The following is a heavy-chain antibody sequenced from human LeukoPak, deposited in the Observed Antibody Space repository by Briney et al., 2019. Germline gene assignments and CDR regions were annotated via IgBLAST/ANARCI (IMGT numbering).Heavy chain of an antibody. CDR3: AKDGPHSSAEPTNFDF. CDR1: GFTFSSYP. V-gene: IGHV3-23*01. J-gene: IGHJ4*02. D-gene: IGHD3-3*01. CDR2: TDGSGGST. Sequence: PGGSLRLSCAASGFTFSSYPMSGVRQAPGKGLEWVSATDGSGGSTYYADSVRGRFTISRDNSKNTLYLQMNSLRVEDTAVYYCAKDGPHSSAEPTNFDFWGQGTLVTVSS.